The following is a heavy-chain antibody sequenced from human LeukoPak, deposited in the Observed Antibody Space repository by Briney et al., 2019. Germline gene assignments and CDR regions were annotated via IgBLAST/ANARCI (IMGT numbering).Heavy chain of an antibody. V-gene: IGHV1-8*03. D-gene: IGHD2-15*01. CDR1: GYTFTSYD. CDR3: ARAYCSAGSCYLDY. Sequence: ASVKVSCRASGYTFTSYDINWVRQATGQGLEWMGWMNPNSGNTGYAQKFQGRVTITRNTSISTAYMELSSLRSEDTAVYYCARAYCSAGSCYLDYWGQGTLVTVSA. J-gene: IGHJ4*02. CDR2: MNPNSGNT.